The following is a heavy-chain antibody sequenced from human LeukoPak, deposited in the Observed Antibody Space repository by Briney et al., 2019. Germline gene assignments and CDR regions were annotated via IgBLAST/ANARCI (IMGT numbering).Heavy chain of an antibody. Sequence: PSETLSLTCAVYGGSFSGYYWSWIRQPPGKGLEWIGEINHSGSTNYNPSLKSRATISVDTSKNQFSLKLSSVTAADTAVYYCARDIAAAGLGYDYWGQGTLVTVSS. V-gene: IGHV4-34*01. CDR3: ARDIAAAGLGYDY. CDR2: INHSGST. J-gene: IGHJ4*02. D-gene: IGHD6-13*01. CDR1: GGSFSGYY.